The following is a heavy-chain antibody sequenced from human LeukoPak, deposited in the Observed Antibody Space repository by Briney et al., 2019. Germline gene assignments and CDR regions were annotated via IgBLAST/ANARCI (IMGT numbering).Heavy chain of an antibody. D-gene: IGHD4-17*01. CDR1: GFTFSSYA. Sequence: GGSLRLSCAASGFTFSSYAMHWVRQAPGTWLEWVAVISYDGSNKYYGDSVKGRFTISRDNSKNTLYLQMNSLRAEDTAVYYCASTYGDYYAFDIWGQGTMVTVSS. CDR3: ASTYGDYYAFDI. V-gene: IGHV3-30*04. J-gene: IGHJ3*02. CDR2: ISYDGSNK.